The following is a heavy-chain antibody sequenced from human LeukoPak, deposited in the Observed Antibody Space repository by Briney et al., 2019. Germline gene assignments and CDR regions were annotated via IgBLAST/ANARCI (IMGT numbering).Heavy chain of an antibody. J-gene: IGHJ4*02. CDR3: ARGGVQLWLQSRDGNRDYFDY. Sequence: ASVTVSCKASGYTFTSYYMHWVRQAPGQGLEWMGIINPSGGSTSYAQKFQGRVTMTRDTSTSTVYMELSSLRSEDTAVYYCARGGVQLWLQSRDGNRDYFDYWGQGTLVTVSS. D-gene: IGHD5-18*01. CDR2: INPSGGST. CDR1: GYTFTSYY. V-gene: IGHV1-46*01.